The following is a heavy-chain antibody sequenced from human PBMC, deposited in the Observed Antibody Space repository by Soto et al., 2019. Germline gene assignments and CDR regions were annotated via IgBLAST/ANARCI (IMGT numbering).Heavy chain of an antibody. V-gene: IGHV3-48*01. CDR1: GFTFSGYS. CDR2: ISGSSTTK. CDR3: ARRYCSGTSCDSLDS. J-gene: IGHJ4*02. Sequence: EVQLVESGGGLVQPGGSLRLSCAASGFTFSGYSMNWVRQAPGKGLDWVSYISGSSTTKYYADSVKGRFTISRDNAKNALYLQMGSLRADDTAVYYCARRYCSGTSCDSLDSWGQGVLVTVSS. D-gene: IGHD2-15*01.